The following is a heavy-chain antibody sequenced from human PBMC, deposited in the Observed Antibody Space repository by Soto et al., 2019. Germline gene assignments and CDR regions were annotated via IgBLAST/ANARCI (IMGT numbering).Heavy chain of an antibody. CDR2: IYYSGST. CDR3: AGLVRRRDGYNAHPGDY. V-gene: IGHV4-39*01. J-gene: IGHJ4*02. Sequence: QLQLQESGPGLVKPSETLSLTCTVSGGSISSSSYYWGWIRQPPGKGLEWIGSIYYSGSTYYNPSLKSRVTVSVDTSKNQFALKLSSVTAADTAVYYCAGLVRRRDGYNAHPGDYWGQGTLVTVSS. CDR1: GGSISSSSYY. D-gene: IGHD5-12*01.